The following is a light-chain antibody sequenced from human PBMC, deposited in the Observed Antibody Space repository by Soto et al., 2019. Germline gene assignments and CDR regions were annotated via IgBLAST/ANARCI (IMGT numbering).Light chain of an antibody. CDR2: EVS. V-gene: IGLV2-14*01. J-gene: IGLJ2*01. CDR3: SSRSSSSTLV. Sequence: QSALTQPAPVSGSPGQSITISCTGTSSDVGTYNYVSWYQQYPGKAPKLIIYEVSDRPSGVSNRFSGSKSANTASLTISGLQAEDEAEYYCSSRSSSSTLVFGGGTQLTVL. CDR1: SSDVGTYNY.